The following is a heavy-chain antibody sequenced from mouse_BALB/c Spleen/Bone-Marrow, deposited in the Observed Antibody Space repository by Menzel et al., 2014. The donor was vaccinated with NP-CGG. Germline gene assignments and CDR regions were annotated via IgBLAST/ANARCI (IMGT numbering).Heavy chain of an antibody. CDR1: GFTFSSFG. CDR2: INSGSSTI. Sequence: VQLKQSGGGLVQPGGSRKLSCAASGFTFSSFGIHWVRQAPEKGLEWVAYINSGSSTIYYADTVKGRFTISRDNPKNTLFLQMTSLRSEDTAMYYCTRGGNWDDFDYWGQGTTLAVSS. J-gene: IGHJ2*01. D-gene: IGHD4-1*01. V-gene: IGHV5-17*02. CDR3: TRGGNWDDFDY.